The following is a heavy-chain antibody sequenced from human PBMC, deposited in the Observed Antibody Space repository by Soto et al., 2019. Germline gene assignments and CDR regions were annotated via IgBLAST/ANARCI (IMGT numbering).Heavy chain of an antibody. V-gene: IGHV1-69*02. D-gene: IGHD3-10*01. CDR3: AWGYYGSGSYYKIESYYYYMDV. J-gene: IGHJ6*03. Sequence: SVKVSCKASGGTFSSYTISWVRQAPGQGLEWMGRIIPILGIANYAQKFQGRVTITADKSTSTAYMELSSLRSEDTAVYYCAWGYYGSGSYYKIESYYYYMDVWGKGTTVTVSS. CDR1: GGTFSSYT. CDR2: IIPILGIA.